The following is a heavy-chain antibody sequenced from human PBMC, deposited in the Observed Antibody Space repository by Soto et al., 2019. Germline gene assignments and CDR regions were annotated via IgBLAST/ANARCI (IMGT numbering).Heavy chain of an antibody. CDR2: IIPIFGTA. CDR3: ARESGGYYYDSSGYYYYYGMDV. Sequence: SVKVSCKASGGTFSSYAISWVRQAPGQGLDWMGGIIPIFGTASYAQKFQGRVTITADESTSTAYMELSSLRSEDTAVYYCARESGGYYYDSSGYYYYYGMDVRGQGTTVTVSS. V-gene: IGHV1-69*13. J-gene: IGHJ6*02. CDR1: GGTFSSYA. D-gene: IGHD3-22*01.